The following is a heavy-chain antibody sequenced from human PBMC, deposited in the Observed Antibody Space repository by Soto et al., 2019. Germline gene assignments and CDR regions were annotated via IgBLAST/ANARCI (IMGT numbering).Heavy chain of an antibody. CDR1: GYTFTSYG. D-gene: IGHD5-12*01. CDR2: ISAYNCKT. CDR3: ARGGDVNYYHGMVV. V-gene: IGHV1-18*01. Sequence: QVQLVQSGGEVKKPGASVKLSCTASGYTFTSYGISWVRQAPGQGLEWMGWISAYNCKTNYAQNVQGRVTMTTDTSTRTAYMDLRSLRSDDTAVYYCARGGDVNYYHGMVVWGQGTTVTVSS. J-gene: IGHJ6*02.